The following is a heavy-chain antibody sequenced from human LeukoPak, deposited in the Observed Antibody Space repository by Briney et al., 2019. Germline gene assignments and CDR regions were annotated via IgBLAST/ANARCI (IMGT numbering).Heavy chain of an antibody. CDR2: INHSGST. D-gene: IGHD4-17*01. CDR1: GGSFSGYY. CDR3: ARGGGMTTVTKVYYFDY. J-gene: IGHJ4*02. Sequence: SETLSLTCAVYGGSFSGYYWSWIRQPPGKGLEWIGEINHSGSTNYNPSLKSRVTISVDTSKNQFSLKLSSVTAADTAVYYCARGGGMTTVTKVYYFDYWGQGTLVTVSS. V-gene: IGHV4-34*01.